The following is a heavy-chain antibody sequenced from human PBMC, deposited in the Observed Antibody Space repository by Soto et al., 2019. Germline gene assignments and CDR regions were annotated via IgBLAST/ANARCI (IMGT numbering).Heavy chain of an antibody. CDR3: ARGASYYYGMDV. V-gene: IGHV1-46*01. CDR2: INPSGGST. Sequence: ASVKVSCKASGYTFTSYDINWVRQAPGQGLEWMGIINPSGGSTSYAQKFQGRVTMTRDTSTSTVYMELSSLRSEDTAVYYCARGASYYYGMDVWGQGTTVTVSS. CDR1: GYTFTSYD. J-gene: IGHJ6*02.